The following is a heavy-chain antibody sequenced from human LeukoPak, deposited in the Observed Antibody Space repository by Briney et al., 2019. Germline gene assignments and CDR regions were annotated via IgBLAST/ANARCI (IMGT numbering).Heavy chain of an antibody. CDR1: GGSFSGYY. D-gene: IGHD5-12*01. J-gene: IGHJ4*02. CDR2: INHSGST. Sequence: SETLSLTCAVSGGSFSGYYWSRIRQPPGKGLEWIGEINHSGSTNYNPSPKSRVTISVDTSKNQFSLKLSSVIAADAAVYYCGRVIGWLRSYFDYWGQGTLVTVSS. CDR3: GRVIGWLRSYFDY. V-gene: IGHV4-34*01.